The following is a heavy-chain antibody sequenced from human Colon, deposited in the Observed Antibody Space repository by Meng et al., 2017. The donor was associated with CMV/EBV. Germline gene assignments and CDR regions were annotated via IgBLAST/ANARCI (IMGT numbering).Heavy chain of an antibody. V-gene: IGHV4-59*01. Sequence: SETLSLTCSVSGDSIRIYSWNWIRQPPGKGLEWLGYIYHPGTTNYNPSLKSRVTMSIDTSKKQFSLKLSSVTAADTAIYYCASSLSTAFDYWGQGMLVTVSS. D-gene: IGHD2-21*02. CDR1: GDSIRIYS. CDR3: ASSLSTAFDY. J-gene: IGHJ4*02. CDR2: IYHPGTT.